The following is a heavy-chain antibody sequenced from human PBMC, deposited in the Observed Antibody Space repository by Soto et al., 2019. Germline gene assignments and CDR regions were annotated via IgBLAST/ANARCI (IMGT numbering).Heavy chain of an antibody. D-gene: IGHD4-17*01. Sequence: EVQLLESGGGLVRPGGSLRLSSVGSQFTFSTYAMTWVRQAPGKGLEWVSGISVGGGITKYADSVKGRFTISRDNSKNTLYLQMNSLRVEDTARYYCAKDPNGDYIGAFDSWGQGTLVTVSS. J-gene: IGHJ4*02. CDR3: AKDPNGDYIGAFDS. CDR1: QFTFSTYA. CDR2: ISVGGGIT. V-gene: IGHV3-23*01.